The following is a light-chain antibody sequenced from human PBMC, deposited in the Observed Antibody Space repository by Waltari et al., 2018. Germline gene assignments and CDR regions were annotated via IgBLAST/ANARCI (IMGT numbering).Light chain of an antibody. CDR1: QSIATY. J-gene: IGKJ4*01. Sequence: DIQMTQSPSSLSASVGDRVTITCRASQSIATYLNWYQQKPGEAPNLLIYTTSTLQSGVSSRFSGSGSGTAFTLTISSLQPEDVGTYCCQQTFSTPLTFGGGTRVEIK. V-gene: IGKV1-39*01. CDR2: TTS. CDR3: QQTFSTPLT.